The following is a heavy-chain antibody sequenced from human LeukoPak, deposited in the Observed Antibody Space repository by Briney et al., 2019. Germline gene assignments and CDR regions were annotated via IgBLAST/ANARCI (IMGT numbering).Heavy chain of an antibody. CDR3: ARGTHGDY. CDR2: IYYSGST. D-gene: IGHD3/OR15-3a*01. CDR1: GVSISSYY. J-gene: IGHJ4*02. Sequence: SETLSLTCTVSGVSISSYYWSWIRQPPGKGLEWLGYIYYSGSTNYNPSLKSRVTISVDTSKNQFSLKLNSVIAADTAVYYCARGTHGDYWGQGTLVTVSS. V-gene: IGHV4-59*01.